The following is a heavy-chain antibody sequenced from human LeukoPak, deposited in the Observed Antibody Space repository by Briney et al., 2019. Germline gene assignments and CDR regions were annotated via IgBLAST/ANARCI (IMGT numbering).Heavy chain of an antibody. CDR3: ARAAYYGSGSYVSYYFDY. CDR1: GFTFSSYD. J-gene: IGHJ4*02. Sequence: GGPLRLSCAASGFTFSSYDMHWVRQATGKGLEWVSAIGTAGDPYYPGSVKGRFTISRENAKNSLYLQMNSLRAGDTAVYYCARAAYYGSGSYVSYYFDYWGQGTLVTVSS. D-gene: IGHD3-10*01. CDR2: IGTAGDP. V-gene: IGHV3-13*05.